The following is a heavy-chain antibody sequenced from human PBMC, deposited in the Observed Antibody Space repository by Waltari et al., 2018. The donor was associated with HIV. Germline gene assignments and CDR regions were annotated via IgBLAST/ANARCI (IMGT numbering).Heavy chain of an antibody. Sequence: EVQLVESGGGLIQPGGSLRLSCAASGFTVSSNYMSWVRQAPGKGLEWVSVSYSGGSTYYADSVKGRVTISRDNAKNTLYLQMNSLRAEDTAVYYCARAARVAATHYFDYWGQGTLVTVSS. V-gene: IGHV3-53*01. J-gene: IGHJ4*02. CDR3: ARAARVAATHYFDY. CDR2: SYSGGST. CDR1: GFTVSSNY. D-gene: IGHD2-15*01.